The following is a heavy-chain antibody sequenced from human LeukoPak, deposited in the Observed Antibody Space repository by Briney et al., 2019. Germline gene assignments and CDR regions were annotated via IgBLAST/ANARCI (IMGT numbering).Heavy chain of an antibody. CDR3: ARGGREGTIYNYYYMDV. D-gene: IGHD1-1*01. CDR2: INHSGST. J-gene: IGHJ6*03. Sequence: SETLSLTCAVYGGSFSGYYWSWIRQPPGKGLEWIGEINHSGSTNYNPSLKSRVTISVDTSKNQFSLKLSSVTAADTAVYYCARGGREGTIYNYYYMDVWGKGTTVTVSS. V-gene: IGHV4-34*01. CDR1: GGSFSGYY.